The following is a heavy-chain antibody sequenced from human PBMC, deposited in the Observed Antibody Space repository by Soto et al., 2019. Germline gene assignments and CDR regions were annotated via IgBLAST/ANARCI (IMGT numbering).Heavy chain of an antibody. CDR1: GFTLRVFA. D-gene: IGHD2-21*01. CDR2: ISFKGLKT. CDR3: AKWSPCNICYLDRLTGGERRKSYDHDMGV. V-gene: IGHV3-30*18. J-gene: IGHJ6*02. Sequence: QEQVVESGGGLVRPGLSLRLLVVVFGFTLRVFAWPWVRQAPAKGLGGLGVISFKGLKTYYPDSVKGRFTISRDNSKNTLFLQMNSLRAADTATYYCAKWSPCNICYLDRLTGGERRKSYDHDMGVWGQGTSVTVSS.